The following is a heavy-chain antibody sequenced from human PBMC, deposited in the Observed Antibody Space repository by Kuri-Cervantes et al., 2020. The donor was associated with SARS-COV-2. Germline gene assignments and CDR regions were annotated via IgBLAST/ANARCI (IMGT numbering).Heavy chain of an antibody. J-gene: IGHJ4*02. V-gene: IGHV4-34*01. CDR1: GGSFSGYY. CDR3: ARAPQYSSRFDY. D-gene: IGHD6-13*01. CDR2: INHSGST. Sequence: SETLSLTCAVYGGSFSGYYWSWIRQPPGKGLEWIGEINHSGSTNYNPSLKSRVTISVDTSKNQFSLKLSSVTAADTAVYYCARAPQYSSRFDYWGQGTLVTVSS.